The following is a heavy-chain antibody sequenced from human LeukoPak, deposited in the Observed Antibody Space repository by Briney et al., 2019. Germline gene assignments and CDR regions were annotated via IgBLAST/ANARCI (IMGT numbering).Heavy chain of an antibody. D-gene: IGHD5-18*01. CDR2: IRGGGAGA. CDR1: EFTFGSFA. Sequence: GGSLRLSCAASEFTFGSFAMSWVRQAPGKGLEWVSYIRGGGAGALYADSVKGRFTVSRDNSRSTLYLQMNSLRVEDTAVYYCAKCAQSYGNDAFDLWGPGTMVTVSS. V-gene: IGHV3-23*01. J-gene: IGHJ3*01. CDR3: AKCAQSYGNDAFDL.